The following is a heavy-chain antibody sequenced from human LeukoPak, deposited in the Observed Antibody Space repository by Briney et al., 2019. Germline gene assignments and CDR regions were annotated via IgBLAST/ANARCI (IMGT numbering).Heavy chain of an antibody. Sequence: PGGSLRLSCAVSGFTFSSYSMNWVRQAPGKGLEWVSSISTSSSYIYYADSVKGRFTISRDNSKNTLYLQMNSLRAEDTAVYYCAKVSSRGYSYGFDAFDIWGQGTMVTVSS. D-gene: IGHD5-18*01. J-gene: IGHJ3*02. CDR3: AKVSSRGYSYGFDAFDI. CDR2: ISTSSSYI. CDR1: GFTFSSYS. V-gene: IGHV3-21*01.